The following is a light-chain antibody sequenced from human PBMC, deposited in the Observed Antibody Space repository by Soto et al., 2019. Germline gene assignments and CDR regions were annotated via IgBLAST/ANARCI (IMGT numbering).Light chain of an antibody. CDR1: QSISNS. Sequence: DIQMSQSPSTLSASVGDRVTITCRASQSISNSLAWYQQKPGKAPKPLINDASSLERGVPSRFSGSGSGTEFTLTISSLQPDDFATYYCQHYSSYSRTFGQGTNVEIK. V-gene: IGKV1-5*01. CDR2: DAS. CDR3: QHYSSYSRT. J-gene: IGKJ1*01.